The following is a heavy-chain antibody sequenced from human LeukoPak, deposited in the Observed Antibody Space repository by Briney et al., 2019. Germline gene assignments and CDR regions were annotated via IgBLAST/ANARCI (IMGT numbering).Heavy chain of an antibody. CDR3: AGGTYLNSMNV. V-gene: IGHV4-59*01. J-gene: IGHJ6*04. Sequence: SETPSLTPTVSGGSISSYFWTWIRQPPWKGLEGIGFVYYTGRTNYNPSLTSRGSISLYTSKNQYSLKLSSVTASVTAVYYCAGGTYLNSMNVWGEGTTVTVSS. CDR1: GGSISSYF. D-gene: IGHD3-16*01. CDR2: VYYTGRT.